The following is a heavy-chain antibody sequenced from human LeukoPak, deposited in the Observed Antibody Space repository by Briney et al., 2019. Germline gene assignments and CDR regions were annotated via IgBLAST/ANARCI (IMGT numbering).Heavy chain of an antibody. D-gene: IGHD3-10*01. J-gene: IGHJ6*02. V-gene: IGHV3-9*01. CDR1: GFTFDDYA. CDR3: AKDTYYYGSGSPYYYYYYGMDV. CDR2: ISWNSGSI. Sequence: PGRSLRLSCAASGFTFDDYAMHWVRQAPGKGLEWVSGISWNSGSIGYADSVKGRFTISRDNAKNSLYLQMNSLRAEDTALYYCAKDTYYYGSGSPYYYYYYGMDVWGQGTTVTVSS.